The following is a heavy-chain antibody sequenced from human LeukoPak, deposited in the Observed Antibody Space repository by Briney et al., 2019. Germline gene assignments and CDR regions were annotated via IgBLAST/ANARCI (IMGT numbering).Heavy chain of an antibody. D-gene: IGHD3-10*01. J-gene: IGHJ5*01. V-gene: IGHV4-4*07. CDR2: IHTSGST. Sequence: SETLSLTRSVSGGSISSNYWSWIRQPAGKGLEWIGRIHTSGSTNYNPSLKSRVTMSVDTSRNQFSLKLSSVTAADTAVYYCARVFSGSYDSWGQGTLVTVSS. CDR1: GGSISSNY. CDR3: ARVFSGSYDS.